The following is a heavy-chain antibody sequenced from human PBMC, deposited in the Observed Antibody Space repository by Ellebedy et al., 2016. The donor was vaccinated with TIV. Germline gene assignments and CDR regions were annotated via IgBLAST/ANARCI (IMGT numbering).Heavy chain of an antibody. CDR3: AKEAGTGYYYYGMDV. J-gene: IGHJ6*02. CDR2: ISGSGGST. Sequence: GESLKISCAASGFTFSSYAMSWVRQAPGKGLEWVSAISGSGGSTYYADSVKGRLTISRDNSKNTLYLQMNSLRAEDTAVYYCAKEAGTGYYYYGMDVWGQGTTVTVSS. D-gene: IGHD6-19*01. V-gene: IGHV3-23*01. CDR1: GFTFSSYA.